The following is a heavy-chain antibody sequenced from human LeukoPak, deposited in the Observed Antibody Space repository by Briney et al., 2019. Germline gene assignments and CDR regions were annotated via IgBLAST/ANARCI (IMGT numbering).Heavy chain of an antibody. V-gene: IGHV4-4*07. J-gene: IGHJ6*03. D-gene: IGHD3-3*01. CDR1: GGSISSYY. CDR3: ARVSRFLEWSLVDYMDV. CDR2: IYTSGST. Sequence: PSETLSLTCTVSGGSISSYYWSWIRQPAGKGLEWIGRIYTSGSTNYNPSLKSRVTMSVDTSKNQFSLKLSSVTAADTAVYYCARVSRFLEWSLVDYMDVWGKGTTVTVSS.